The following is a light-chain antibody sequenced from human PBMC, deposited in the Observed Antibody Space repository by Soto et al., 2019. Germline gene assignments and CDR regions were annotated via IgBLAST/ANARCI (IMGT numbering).Light chain of an antibody. CDR2: GAT. Sequence: ILMTQSPATLAVSRWGIATLSGMASQSISNTLAWFQQKPGQAPRLLIHGATTRAPGIPARFSGSGSGTEFTLTISSLQSEDFAVYYCQQYHSWPPRTFGQGTKVDTK. CDR1: QSISNT. V-gene: IGKV3D-15*01. CDR3: QQYHSWPPRT. J-gene: IGKJ1*01.